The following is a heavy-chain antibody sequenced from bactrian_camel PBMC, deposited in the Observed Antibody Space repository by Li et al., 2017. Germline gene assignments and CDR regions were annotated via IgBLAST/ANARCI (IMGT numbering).Heavy chain of an antibody. D-gene: IGHD3*01. J-gene: IGHJ7*01. Sequence: HVQLVESGGGLVQPGGSLRLSCAAPGFTFITYWMYWVRQARGKGLEWVSDISSAGGSTYYADSVKGRFTISRDNAKNTLYLQLNSLKTEDMAMYYCAKTRYCTGYAAGMDYWGKGTQVTVS. V-gene: IGHV3S1*01. CDR1: GFTFITYW. CDR2: ISSAGGST.